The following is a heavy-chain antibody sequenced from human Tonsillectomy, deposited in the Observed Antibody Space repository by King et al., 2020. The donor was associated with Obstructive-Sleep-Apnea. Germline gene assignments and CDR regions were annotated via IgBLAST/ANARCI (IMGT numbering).Heavy chain of an antibody. CDR2: IYYSGST. Sequence: QLQESGPGLVKPSETLSLTCTVSGGSISSSSYYLGWIRQPPGKGLEWIGSIYYSGSTYHNPSLKSRVTISVDTSKNQFSLKLNSLTAADTAVYYCASPLYYDFLTGYQDYWGQGTLVTVSS. CDR3: ASPLYYDFLTGYQDY. V-gene: IGHV4-39*01. D-gene: IGHD3-9*01. J-gene: IGHJ4*02. CDR1: GGSISSSSYY.